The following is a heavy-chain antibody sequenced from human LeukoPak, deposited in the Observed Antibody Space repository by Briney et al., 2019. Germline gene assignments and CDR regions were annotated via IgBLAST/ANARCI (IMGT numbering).Heavy chain of an antibody. J-gene: IGHJ6*02. Sequence: GASVKVSCKASGYTFTSYYMHWVRQAPGQGLEWMGIINPSGGSTSYAQKFQGRVTMTRDTSTSTVYMELSSLRSEDTAVYYCAREESGSYSSDWYYGMDVWGQGTTVTVSS. CDR3: AREESGSYSSDWYYGMDV. CDR1: GYTFTSYY. CDR2: INPSGGST. D-gene: IGHD1-26*01. V-gene: IGHV1-46*01.